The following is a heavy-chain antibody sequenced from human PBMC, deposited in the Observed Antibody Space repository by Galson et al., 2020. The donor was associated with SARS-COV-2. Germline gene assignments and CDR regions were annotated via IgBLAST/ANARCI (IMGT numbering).Heavy chain of an antibody. CDR2: IYLTGVT. Sequence: ASETLPLTCTVSGVSIFSNRWWTWVRQAPGKGLEWIGEIYLTGVTDPNASLESYTASLKNRVSISVDKSKNQISLKMRSLTAADTAYYYCARASSTINRGKWVDPWGRGTLVTVSS. CDR3: ARASSTINRGKWVDP. V-gene: IGHV4-4*02. CDR1: GVSIFSNRW. J-gene: IGHJ5*02. D-gene: IGHD1-1*01.